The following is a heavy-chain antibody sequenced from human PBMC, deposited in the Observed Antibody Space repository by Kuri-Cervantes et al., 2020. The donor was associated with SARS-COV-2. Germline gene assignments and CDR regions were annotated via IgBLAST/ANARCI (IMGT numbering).Heavy chain of an antibody. CDR2: ISSSSSYI. J-gene: IGHJ2*01. CDR3: ARGIVVVITDWYFDL. D-gene: IGHD3-22*01. CDR1: GFTFSSYS. Sequence: GESLKISCAASGFTFSSYSMNWVRQAPGKGLEWVSSISSSSSYIYYADSVKGRFTISRDNAKNSLYLQMNSLRAEDTAVYYCARGIVVVITDWYFDLWGRGTRVTVSS. V-gene: IGHV3-21*01.